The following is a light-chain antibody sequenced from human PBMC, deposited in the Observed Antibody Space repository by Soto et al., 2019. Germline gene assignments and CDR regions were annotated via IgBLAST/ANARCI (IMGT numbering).Light chain of an antibody. Sequence: DILLTQSPSTLSASVGDRVTITCRASQSISSWLAWYQQKPGKAPKLLIYKASSLESGVPSRFSGSGSGTEFTLTISSLHPDDFASYYCQQYSRDSTFGQGTKVDIK. V-gene: IGKV1-5*03. CDR1: QSISSW. CDR2: KAS. CDR3: QQYSRDST. J-gene: IGKJ1*01.